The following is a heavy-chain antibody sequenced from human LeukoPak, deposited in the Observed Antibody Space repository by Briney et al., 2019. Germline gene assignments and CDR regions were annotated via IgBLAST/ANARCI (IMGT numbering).Heavy chain of an antibody. V-gene: IGHV1-2*02. J-gene: IGHJ5*02. CDR2: INPNSGGT. CDR3: AGVSTRWLPNNWFDP. D-gene: IGHD6-19*01. CDR1: GYTFTGYY. Sequence: ASVKVSCKASGYTFTGYYMHWVRQAPGQGIEWMGWINPNSGGTNYAQKFQGRVTMTRDTSISTAYMELSRLRSDDTAVYYCAGVSTRWLPNNWFDPWGQGTLVTVSS.